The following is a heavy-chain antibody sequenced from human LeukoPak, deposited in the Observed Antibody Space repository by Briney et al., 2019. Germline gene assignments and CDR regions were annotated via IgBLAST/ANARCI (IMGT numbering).Heavy chain of an antibody. CDR1: GGSISDYF. CDR3: VRDEVHNSGWHGPIFEK. D-gene: IGHD6-25*01. Sequence: SETLSLTCTVSGGSISDYFWSWIRQPAGKGLEWIGRISPSGSTNYKSSLQSRVAMSIDTSKMQFSLHLTSIPAAQTSAYHSVRDEVHNSGWHGPIFEKWGQGVLVIVSS. V-gene: IGHV4-4*07. CDR2: ISPSGST. J-gene: IGHJ4*02.